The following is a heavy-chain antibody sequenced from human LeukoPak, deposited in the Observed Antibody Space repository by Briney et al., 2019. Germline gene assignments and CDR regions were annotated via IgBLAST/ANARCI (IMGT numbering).Heavy chain of an antibody. CDR3: ARQISDYYYYYMDV. J-gene: IGHJ6*03. Sequence: SETLSLTCTVSGGSISSSNYYWCWIRQPPGNRLEWLGTIYYSGTTYYNPSLESRVTISEDTSKNQFSLTLRSVTAADTAVYYCARQISDYYYYYMDVWGKGTTVTVSS. CDR1: GGSISSSNYY. V-gene: IGHV4-39*01. CDR2: IYYSGTT. D-gene: IGHD3-10*01.